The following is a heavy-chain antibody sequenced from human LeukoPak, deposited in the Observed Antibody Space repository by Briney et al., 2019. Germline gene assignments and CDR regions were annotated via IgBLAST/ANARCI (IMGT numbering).Heavy chain of an antibody. J-gene: IGHJ4*02. V-gene: IGHV4-34*01. CDR1: GGSFSGYY. CDR3: AGSLPYDYVWGSYRRPKYFDY. Sequence: SETLSLTCAVYGGSFSGYYWSWIRQPPGKGLEWIGEINHSGSTNYNPSLKSRVTISVDTSKNQFSLKLSSVTAADTAVYYCAGSLPYDYVWGSYRRPKYFDYWGQGTLVTVSS. D-gene: IGHD3-16*02. CDR2: INHSGST.